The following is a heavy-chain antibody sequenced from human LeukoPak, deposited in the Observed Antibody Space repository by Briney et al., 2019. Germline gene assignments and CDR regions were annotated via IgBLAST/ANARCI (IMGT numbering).Heavy chain of an antibody. D-gene: IGHD3-10*01. Sequence: ASVKVSCKASGYTFTGYYMHWVRQAPGQGLEWMGWINPNNGDTNYAQKFQGRVTMTRDTSISTAYMELSRLRSDDTAVYYCARDRNFGELTWFDPWGQGTLVTVSS. V-gene: IGHV1-2*02. CDR3: ARDRNFGELTWFDP. J-gene: IGHJ5*02. CDR1: GYTFTGYY. CDR2: INPNNGDT.